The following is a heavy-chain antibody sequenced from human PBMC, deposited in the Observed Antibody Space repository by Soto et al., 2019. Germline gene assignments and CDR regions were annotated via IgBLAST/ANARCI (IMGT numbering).Heavy chain of an antibody. J-gene: IGHJ4*02. D-gene: IGHD3-9*01. CDR2: ISAYNGNT. CDR3: ARLNMTYYDILTCYSGGGNFDY. V-gene: IGHV1-18*01. CDR1: GYTFTSYG. Sequence: QVQLVQSGAEVKKPGASVKVSCKASGYTFTSYGISWVRQAPGQGLEWMGWISAYNGNTNYAQKLQGRVTMTTDTSTSTAYMELSSLRSDDTAVYYCARLNMTYYDILTCYSGGGNFDYWGQGTLVTVSS.